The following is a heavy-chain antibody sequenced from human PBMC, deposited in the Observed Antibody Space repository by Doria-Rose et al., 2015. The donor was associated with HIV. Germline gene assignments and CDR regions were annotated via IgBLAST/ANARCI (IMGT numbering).Heavy chain of an antibody. D-gene: IGHD6-13*01. CDR3: ARVKSSRWYHKYYFDF. V-gene: IGHV2-26*01. CDR2: IFSDDER. J-gene: IGHJ4*02. Sequence: QITLKESGPVLVKPTETLTLTCTVSGVSLSSPGMGVSWIRQPPGKALEWLANIFSDDERSYKTSLQSRLTISRGTSKSQVVLTMTDRDPVDTATYYCARVKSSRWYHKYYFDFWGQGTLVIVS. CDR1: GVSLSSPGMG.